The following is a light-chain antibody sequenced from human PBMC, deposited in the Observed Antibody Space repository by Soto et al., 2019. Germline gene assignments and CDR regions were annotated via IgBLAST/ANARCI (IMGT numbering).Light chain of an antibody. J-gene: IGKJ5*01. CDR3: QQLRNWHPLT. Sequence: ETVLTQSPATLSLSPGERATLSCRASQNVDIYVAWYQQKPGQAPRLLIYDASNRATGVPPRFSGSGSGTDYTLTISSLEPEDFALYYCQQLRNWHPLTVGQGTRLEIK. CDR1: QNVDIY. CDR2: DAS. V-gene: IGKV3-11*01.